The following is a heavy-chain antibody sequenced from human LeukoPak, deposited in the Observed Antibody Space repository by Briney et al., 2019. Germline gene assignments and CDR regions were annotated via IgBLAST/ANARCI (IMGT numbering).Heavy chain of an antibody. D-gene: IGHD2-2*01. J-gene: IGHJ5*02. CDR2: IYFSGST. CDR3: ARGFCTSTNCYQEEWFDP. V-gene: IGHV4-30-4*08. CDR1: GGSISSGYYY. Sequence: SQTLSRTCTVSGGSISSGYYYWSWIRQPPGKGLEWIGYIYFSGSTYYNPSLKSRVTISVHTSKNQFSLSLSSVTAADTAVYYCARGFCTSTNCYQEEWFDPWGRGTLVTVSS.